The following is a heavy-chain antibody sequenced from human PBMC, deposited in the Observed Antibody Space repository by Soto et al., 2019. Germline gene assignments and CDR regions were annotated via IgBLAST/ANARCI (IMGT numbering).Heavy chain of an antibody. CDR2: IHRDGVT. CDR1: GGSTSSSDW. D-gene: IGHD1-26*01. CDR3: AGRPEIHPR. V-gene: IGHV4-4*02. J-gene: IGHJ4*02. Sequence: QVHLQESGPGLVKPSETLSLTCAISGGSTSSSDWWTWVRQPPGEGLEWIGEIHRDGVTNYNLSLKSRLTISLDQSRNQFSLSLTSVTAADAAVYFCAGRPEIHPRWGQGILVPVSS.